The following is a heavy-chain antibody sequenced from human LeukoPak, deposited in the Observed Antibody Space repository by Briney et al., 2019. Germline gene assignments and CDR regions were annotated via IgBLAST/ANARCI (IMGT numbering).Heavy chain of an antibody. CDR3: AKDPSEVYYYDSTPFV. D-gene: IGHD3-22*01. V-gene: IGHV3-30*02. J-gene: IGHJ6*04. CDR2: IRYDGSNK. CDR1: GFTFSTYA. Sequence: GGSLRLSCAASGFTFSTYAMHWVRQAPGKGLEWVAFIRYDGSNKYYSDSVKGRFTISRDNSKNTLYLQMSSLRAEDTAVYYCAKDPSEVYYYDSTPFVWGKGTTVTVSS.